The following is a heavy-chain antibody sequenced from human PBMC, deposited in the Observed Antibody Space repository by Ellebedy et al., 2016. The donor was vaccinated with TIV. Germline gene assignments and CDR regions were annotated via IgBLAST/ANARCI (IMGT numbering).Heavy chain of an antibody. J-gene: IGHJ4*02. CDR1: GITFSSYA. D-gene: IGHD2-15*01. V-gene: IGHV3-23*01. CDR2: ISGSGGST. CDR3: AKGYCSGGDCHPWYFDY. Sequence: GESLKISXAASGITFSSYAMSWVRQAPGKGLEWVSVISGSGGSTYYADSVKGRFTISRDNSKNTLYVQMNSLRAEDTALYYCAKGYCSGGDCHPWYFDYWGQGTLVTASS.